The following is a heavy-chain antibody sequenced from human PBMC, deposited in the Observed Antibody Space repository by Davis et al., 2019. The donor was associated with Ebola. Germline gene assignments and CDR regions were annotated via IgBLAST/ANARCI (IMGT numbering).Heavy chain of an antibody. CDR1: GFTFSRYW. CDR3: ARAKYYGMDV. CDR2: INNDGSIT. D-gene: IGHD6-6*01. Sequence: GESLKISCAASGFTFSRYWMHWVRQAPGKGLVWFSLINNDGSITTYADSVNGRFNISRDNAKNTLYLQMNTLRAEDTAVYYCARAKYYGMDVWGKGTTVTVSS. J-gene: IGHJ6*04. V-gene: IGHV3-74*01.